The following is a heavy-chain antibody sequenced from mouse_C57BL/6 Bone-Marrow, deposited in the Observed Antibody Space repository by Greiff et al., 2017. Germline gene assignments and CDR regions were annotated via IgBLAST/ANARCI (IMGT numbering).Heavy chain of an antibody. CDR3: ARCASTRIEGRFAY. Sequence: VQLLQSGAELVKPGASVKLSCKASGYTFTSYWMQWVKQRPGKGLEWIGDIGTAGSYTNYTHKFKGRATMSVDTAYNTTYMQLSSLTSVDSAVYYSARCASTRIEGRFAYWGQGTLVTVSA. CDR2: IGTAGSYT. J-gene: IGHJ3*01. CDR1: GYTFTSYW. V-gene: IGHV1-50*01. D-gene: IGHD2-4*01.